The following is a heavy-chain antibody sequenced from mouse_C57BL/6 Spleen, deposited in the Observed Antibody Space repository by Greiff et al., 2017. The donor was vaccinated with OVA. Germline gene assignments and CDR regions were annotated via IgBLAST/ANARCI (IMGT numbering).Heavy chain of an antibody. J-gene: IGHJ1*03. CDR2: ISGGGGNT. V-gene: IGHV5-9*01. D-gene: IGHD1-1*01. CDR3: ERQHYYGSSYWYFDV. Sequence: DVMLVESGGGLVKPGGSLKLSCAASGFTFSSYTMSWVRQTPEKRLEWVATISGGGGNTYYPDSVKGRFTISRDNAKNTLYLQMSSLRSEDTALYCCERQHYYGSSYWYFDVWGTGTTVTVSS. CDR1: GFTFSSYT.